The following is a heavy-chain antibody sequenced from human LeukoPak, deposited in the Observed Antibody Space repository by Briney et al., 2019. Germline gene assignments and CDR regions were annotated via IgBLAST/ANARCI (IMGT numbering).Heavy chain of an antibody. CDR3: ARQSGQDFPGIVKVYYYYYMDV. V-gene: IGHV4-39*01. Sequence: SETLSLTCTVSGDSISSTNYYWGWIRQPPGKGLEWIGEINHSGSTNYNPSLKSRVTISVDTSKNQFSLKLSSVTAADTAVYYCARQSGQDFPGIVKVYYYYYMDVWGKGTTVTISS. D-gene: IGHD3-10*01. CDR1: GDSISSTNYY. J-gene: IGHJ6*03. CDR2: INHSGST.